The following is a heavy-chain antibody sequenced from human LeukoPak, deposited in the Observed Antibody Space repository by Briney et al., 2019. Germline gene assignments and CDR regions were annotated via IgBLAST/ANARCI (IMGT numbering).Heavy chain of an antibody. CDR3: AREWEYCSGGSCYFDY. D-gene: IGHD2-15*01. CDR2: IIPILGIA. CDR1: GGTFSSYA. J-gene: IGHJ4*02. Sequence: SVKVSCEASGGTFSSYAISWVRQAPGQGLEWMGRIIPILGIANYAQKFQGRVTITADKSTSTAYMELSSLRSEDTAVYYCAREWEYCSGGSCYFDYWGQGTLVTVSS. V-gene: IGHV1-69*04.